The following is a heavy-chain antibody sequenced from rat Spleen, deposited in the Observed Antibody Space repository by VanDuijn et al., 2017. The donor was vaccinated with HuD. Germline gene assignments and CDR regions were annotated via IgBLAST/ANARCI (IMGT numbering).Heavy chain of an antibody. V-gene: IGHV2-13*01. CDR2: IWGDGST. Sequence: QVQLKESGPGLVQPSQTLSLSCTVSGFSLISYGVNWVRQSPGQGLEWMGGIWGDGSTKYNSALKSRLSISRDTSKSQVFLKMNSLQTDDTAIYFCTRSWGYYYDGSPQWFAYWGQGTLVTVSS. J-gene: IGHJ3*01. CDR1: GFSLISYG. CDR3: TRSWGYYYDGSPQWFAY. D-gene: IGHD1-12*03.